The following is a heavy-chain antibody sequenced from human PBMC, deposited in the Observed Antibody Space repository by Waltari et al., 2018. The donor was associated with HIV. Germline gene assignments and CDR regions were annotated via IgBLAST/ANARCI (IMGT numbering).Heavy chain of an antibody. Sequence: QVHLVESGGGVVQPGRSLRLSCSASGFTFSSFARHWVRQSPGKGLECVAIISYDGSAKYYADSVKGRFTISRDNSKNTLYLQMKNLGTDDTAVFFCARDSTSMVSYFDYWGRGILVTVSS. J-gene: IGHJ4*02. CDR1: GFTFSSFA. CDR3: ARDSTSMVSYFDY. V-gene: IGHV3-30-3*01. D-gene: IGHD5-18*01. CDR2: ISYDGSAK.